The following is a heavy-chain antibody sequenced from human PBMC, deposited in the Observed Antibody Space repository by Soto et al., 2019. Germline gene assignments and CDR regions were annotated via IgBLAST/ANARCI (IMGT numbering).Heavy chain of an antibody. V-gene: IGHV3-11*01. Sequence: GGSLRLSSAASGFTFSDYYMSWLRQPPGKGLEWVSYISKSGSIIHFADSVKGRFAISRDNAKNTLYLQMSSLRAEDTALYYCARDLSPYSDYYDESTSETWFDPWGQGTLVTVSS. D-gene: IGHD3-16*01. CDR2: ISKSGSII. CDR3: ARDLSPYSDYYDESTSETWFDP. CDR1: GFTFSDYY. J-gene: IGHJ5*02.